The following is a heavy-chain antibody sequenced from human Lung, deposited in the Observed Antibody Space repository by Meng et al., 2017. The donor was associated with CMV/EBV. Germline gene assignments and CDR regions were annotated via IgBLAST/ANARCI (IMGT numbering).Heavy chain of an antibody. Sequence: SXXVSXKASGGTFSSYAIRWVRQAPGQGLGWMGWINPNCGTANYAQKFQGRVTMTTDKSTGTAYMELSSLRSEDTAVYYCARVTILRVYGMGNWGQGTAVTVSS. V-gene: IGHV1-69*05. CDR2: INPNCGTA. CDR3: ARVTILRVYGMGN. D-gene: IGHD5/OR15-5a*01. J-gene: IGHJ4*01. CDR1: GGTFSSYA.